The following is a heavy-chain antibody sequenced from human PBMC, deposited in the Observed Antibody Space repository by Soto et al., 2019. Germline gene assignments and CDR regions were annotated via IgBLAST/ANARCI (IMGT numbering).Heavy chain of an antibody. J-gene: IGHJ5*02. CDR1: GGTFSSYA. Sequence: QVQLVQSGAEVKKPGSSVKVSCKASGGTFSSYAISWVRQAPGQGLEWMGGIIPIFGTANYAQKFQGRVTITADDSKSTDYMALSSLRSEDTAVYYCARAGHIVVVTAIPPWFDPWGQGTLVTVSS. CDR2: IIPIFGTA. CDR3: ARAGHIVVVTAIPPWFDP. V-gene: IGHV1-69*01. D-gene: IGHD2-21*02.